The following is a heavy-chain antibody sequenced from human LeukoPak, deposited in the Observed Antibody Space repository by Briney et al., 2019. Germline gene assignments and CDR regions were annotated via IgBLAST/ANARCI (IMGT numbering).Heavy chain of an antibody. CDR1: GFTVSSNY. Sequence: GGSLRLSCAASGFTVSSNYMSWVRQAPGKGLEWVSVIYSGGSTYYADSVKGRFTISRDNSKNTLYLQMNSLRAEDTAVYYCARGFRFAPFDPWGQGTLVTVSS. CDR2: IYSGGST. D-gene: IGHD3-10*01. CDR3: ARGFRFAPFDP. J-gene: IGHJ5*02. V-gene: IGHV3-53*01.